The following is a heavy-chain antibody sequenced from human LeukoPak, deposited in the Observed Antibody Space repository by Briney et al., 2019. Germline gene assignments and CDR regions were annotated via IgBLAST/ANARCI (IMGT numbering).Heavy chain of an antibody. CDR2: IRYDGSNK. CDR1: GSTFSSYG. D-gene: IGHD4-17*01. V-gene: IGHV3-30*02. Sequence: GGSLRLSCAASGSTFSSYGMHWVRQAPGKGLEWVAFIRYDGSNKYYADSVKGRFTISRDNSKNTLYLQMNSLRAEDTAVYYRAKAYGDYAYYFDYWGQGTLVTVSS. J-gene: IGHJ4*02. CDR3: AKAYGDYAYYFDY.